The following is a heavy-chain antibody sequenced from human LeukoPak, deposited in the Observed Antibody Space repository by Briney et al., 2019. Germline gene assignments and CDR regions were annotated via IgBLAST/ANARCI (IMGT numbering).Heavy chain of an antibody. CDR2: IYTSGST. V-gene: IGHV4-61*02. CDR1: GDSIRSGTYY. D-gene: IGHD5-12*01. CDR3: ARGGGATRIDY. J-gene: IGHJ4*02. Sequence: SQTLSLTCSVSGDSIRSGTYYWSWIRQPAGKGLEWIGRIYTSGSTSYNPSLKSRVTISVDTSKNQFSLKLTSVTAADTAVYYCARGGGATRIDYWGQGTPVTVSP.